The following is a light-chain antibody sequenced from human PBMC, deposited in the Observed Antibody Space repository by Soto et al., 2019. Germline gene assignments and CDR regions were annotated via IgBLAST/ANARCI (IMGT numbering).Light chain of an antibody. J-gene: IGKJ1*01. CDR3: QQFPTWT. CDR2: AAS. CDR1: QSVSNSY. V-gene: IGKV3-20*01. Sequence: EIVLTQSPGILSLSPGERATLSCRASQSVSNSYLAWYQQKPGQAPRLLMYAASNRATGIPDRFSGSGSAQYFTRTISRLEPKDFAVYYCQQFPTWTFGQGTKVEIK.